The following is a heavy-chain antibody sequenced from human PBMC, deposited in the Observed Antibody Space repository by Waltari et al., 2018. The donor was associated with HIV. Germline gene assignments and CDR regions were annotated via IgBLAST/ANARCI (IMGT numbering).Heavy chain of an antibody. CDR1: GFTFSASA. Sequence: QLVESGGGVVHPGGSLTLSCAASGFTFSASAIHWVRQAPGKGLEWVGRIRNRVNNYAATYSASASGRFIISRDDSNYKAFLQMTSLTADDTALYYCTSLEGLRVGDSSLFGSWGQGTLVTVSS. CDR3: TSLEGLRVGDSSLFGS. CDR2: IRNRVNNYAA. J-gene: IGHJ5*02. D-gene: IGHD3-16*02. V-gene: IGHV3-73*01.